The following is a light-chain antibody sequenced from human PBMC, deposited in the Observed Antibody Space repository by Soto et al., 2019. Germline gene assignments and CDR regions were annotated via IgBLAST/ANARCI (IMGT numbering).Light chain of an antibody. J-gene: IGKJ2*01. V-gene: IGKV3-11*01. CDR2: DAS. CDR1: QSVSSY. Sequence: EIVLTQSPATPSLSPGERATLSCRASQSVSSYLAWYQQKPGQAPRLLIYDASNRATGIPARFSGSGSGTDFTLTISSLEPEDFAVYYCQQRSNWRYTFGQGTKLEIK. CDR3: QQRSNWRYT.